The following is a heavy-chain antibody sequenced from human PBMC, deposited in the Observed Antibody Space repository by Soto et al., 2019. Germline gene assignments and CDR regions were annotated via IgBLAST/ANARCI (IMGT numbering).Heavy chain of an antibody. CDR3: ARPGGSGWFYFDS. Sequence: PSETLSLTCTVSGGSINSGGYYWCWIRQPPGKGLEWIGSIYYSGSTYYNPSLKSRVTISVDTSKNHFSLKLTSVTAADTAVYYCARPGGSGWFYFDSWGQGSQVTVSS. D-gene: IGHD6-13*01. CDR2: IYYSGST. J-gene: IGHJ4*02. CDR1: GGSINSGGYY. V-gene: IGHV4-39*02.